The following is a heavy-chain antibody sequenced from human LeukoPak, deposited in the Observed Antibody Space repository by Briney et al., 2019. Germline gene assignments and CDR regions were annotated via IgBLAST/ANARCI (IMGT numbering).Heavy chain of an antibody. D-gene: IGHD2-15*01. CDR1: GYTFTSYA. V-gene: IGHV7-4-1*02. Sequence: ASVKVSCKSSGYTFTSYAMNWVRQAPGQGLEWMGWISTNTGNPTYAQGFTGRFVFSLDTSVSAAYLQISSLKAEDTAVYYCARKSVAATPRDIVYQYSYMDVWGKGTTVTVSS. CDR2: ISTNTGNP. CDR3: ARKSVAATPRDIVYQYSYMDV. J-gene: IGHJ6*03.